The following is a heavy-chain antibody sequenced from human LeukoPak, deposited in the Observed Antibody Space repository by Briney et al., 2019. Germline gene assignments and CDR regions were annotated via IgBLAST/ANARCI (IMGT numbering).Heavy chain of an antibody. Sequence: PSETLSLTCTVSGGSISSGGYYWSWIRQPPGKGLEWIGYIYHSGSTYYNPSLKSRVTISVDRSKNQFSLKLSSVTAADTAVYYCAGLLPGHYYMDVWGKGTTVTVSS. D-gene: IGHD2-15*01. CDR3: AGLLPGHYYMDV. J-gene: IGHJ6*03. CDR1: GGSISSGGYY. CDR2: IYHSGST. V-gene: IGHV4-30-2*01.